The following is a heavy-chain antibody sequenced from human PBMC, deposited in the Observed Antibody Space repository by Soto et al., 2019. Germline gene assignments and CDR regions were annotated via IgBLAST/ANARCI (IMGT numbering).Heavy chain of an antibody. CDR2: IRSKTDGGTI. D-gene: IGHD5-12*01. V-gene: IGHV3-15*07. CDR1: GVTFTNAW. Sequence: PGGSLRLSCAVSGVTFTNAWMNWVLQAPGKGLEWVGRIRSKTDGGTIEYAAPVKGRFTISRDDSIHTLYLQMSSLKTEDTAVYYCTNSPSGYDDDHWGQGTLVTVSS. J-gene: IGHJ4*02. CDR3: TNSPSGYDDDH.